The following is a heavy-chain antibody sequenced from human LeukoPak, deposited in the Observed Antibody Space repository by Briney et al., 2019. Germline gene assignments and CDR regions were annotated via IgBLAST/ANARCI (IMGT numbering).Heavy chain of an antibody. CDR3: ARRRPNGYGEINYASYHFDH. D-gene: IGHD3-10*01. Sequence: GESLKISCKGSGYSFTNYWIGWVRQMPGKGLEWMGIIYPGDSDTRYSPSFQGQVTISADKSISTAYLQWSSLKASDTAMFYCARRRPNGYGEINYASYHFDHWGQGTLVTVSS. CDR1: GYSFTNYW. V-gene: IGHV5-51*01. CDR2: IYPGDSDT. J-gene: IGHJ4*02.